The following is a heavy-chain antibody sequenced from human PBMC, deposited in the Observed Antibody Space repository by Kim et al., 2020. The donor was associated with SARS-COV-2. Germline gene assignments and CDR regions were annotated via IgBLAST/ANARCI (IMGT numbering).Heavy chain of an antibody. V-gene: IGHV1-69*13. CDR1: GGTFSSYA. Sequence: SVKVSCKASGGTFSSYAISWVRQAPGQGLEWMGGIIPIFGTANYAQKFQGRVTITADESTSTAYMELSSLRSEDTAVYYCARDVDNYYGSGSYYNPNWFDPWGQGTLVTVSS. J-gene: IGHJ5*02. CDR3: ARDVDNYYGSGSYYNPNWFDP. D-gene: IGHD3-10*01. CDR2: IIPIFGTA.